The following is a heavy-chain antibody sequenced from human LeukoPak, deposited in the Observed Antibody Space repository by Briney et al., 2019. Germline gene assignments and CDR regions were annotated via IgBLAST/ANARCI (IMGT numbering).Heavy chain of an antibody. D-gene: IGHD3-10*01. CDR3: GKRPGAGGSYCDY. J-gene: IGHJ4*02. CDR2: ISGRGGST. CDR1: GFIFSSYA. V-gene: IGHV3-23*01. Sequence: PGGSLRLSCEASGFIFSSYAMTWVRRAPGKGLEWVAAISGRGGSTFYSDSVRGRFTISRDNSKNMLYLQMNSLRADDTAVHYCGKRPGAGGSYCDYWGQGTVVTVAT.